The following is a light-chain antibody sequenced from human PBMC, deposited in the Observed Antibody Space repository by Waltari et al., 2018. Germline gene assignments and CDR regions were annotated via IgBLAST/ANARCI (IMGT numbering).Light chain of an antibody. V-gene: IGLV2-8*01. CDR2: EVS. CDR1: SSDVGGYNY. J-gene: IGLJ2*01. CDR3: TSYAGSTTMV. Sequence: QSALTQPPSASGSPGQSVTISCTGTSSDVGGYNYVSWYQQYAGKAPKLMIYEVSKRPSGVPDRFSGSKSGNTASLTVSGLQAVDEADYYCTSYAGSTTMVFGGGTKLTVL.